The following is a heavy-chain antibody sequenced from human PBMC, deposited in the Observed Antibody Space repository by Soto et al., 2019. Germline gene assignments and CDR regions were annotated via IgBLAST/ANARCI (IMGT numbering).Heavy chain of an antibody. CDR1: GFTFTTAD. D-gene: IGHD1-26*01. Sequence: QLQLMESGGGVVQPGTSLRLACAASGFTFTTADIHWVRQAPGKSLEWLAHISDDTARQYYSDPVRGRFTGSRDNSKNTAYLQMSSLRDEDTGVYYCARGPPSGAFDIWGHGTTVIVSS. CDR2: ISDDTARQ. V-gene: IGHV3-30*03. CDR3: ARGPPSGAFDI. J-gene: IGHJ3*02.